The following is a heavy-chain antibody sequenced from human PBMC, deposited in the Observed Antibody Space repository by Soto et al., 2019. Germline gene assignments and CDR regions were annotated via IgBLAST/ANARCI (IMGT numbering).Heavy chain of an antibody. CDR2: ISGSGGRT. D-gene: IGHD6-6*01. J-gene: IGHJ4*02. CDR1: GFTFSSYA. V-gene: IGHV3-23*01. CDR3: AKDLILLYSSSDFDY. Sequence: EVQLLESGGGLVQPGGSLRLSCAASGFTFSSYAMSWVRQAPGKGLERVSAISGSGGRTYYADSVKGRFTISRDNSKNTLYLQMNSLRAEDTAVYYCAKDLILLYSSSDFDYWGQGTLVTVSS.